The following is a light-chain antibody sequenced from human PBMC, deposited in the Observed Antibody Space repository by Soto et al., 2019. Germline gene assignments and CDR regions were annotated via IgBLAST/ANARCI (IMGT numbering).Light chain of an antibody. Sequence: QSALAQPRSVSGSPGQSVTISCTGTSSDFGGYIFVSWYQQHPGKAPKFIIYNVNKRPSGVPDRFSGSKSGNTASLTISGLQAEDEADYYCCSYAGSYSWVFGGGTKVTVL. CDR1: SSDFGGYIF. V-gene: IGLV2-11*01. CDR3: CSYAGSYSWV. CDR2: NVN. J-gene: IGLJ3*02.